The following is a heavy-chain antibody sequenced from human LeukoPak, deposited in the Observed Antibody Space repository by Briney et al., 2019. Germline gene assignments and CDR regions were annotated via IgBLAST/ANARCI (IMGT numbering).Heavy chain of an antibody. CDR3: ARSRAGSGYPRPDF. V-gene: IGHV3-11*01. J-gene: IGHJ4*02. Sequence: GGSLRLSCAASGFTFSDYYMNWIRQAPGKGLQWVSYISSSGSTIYYADSVKGRFTLSRDNAKNSVHLQMNSLGGEDTAVYYCARSRAGSGYPRPDFWGQGTLVTVSS. CDR2: ISSSGSTI. CDR1: GFTFSDYY. D-gene: IGHD3-22*01.